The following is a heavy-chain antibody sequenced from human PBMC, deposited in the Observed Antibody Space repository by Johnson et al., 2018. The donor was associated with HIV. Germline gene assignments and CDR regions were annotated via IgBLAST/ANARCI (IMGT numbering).Heavy chain of an antibody. CDR2: IRYDGSNK. V-gene: IGHV3-30*02. J-gene: IGHJ3*02. D-gene: IGHD5-18*01. CDR3: ARDHGQLWLLPAFDI. CDR1: GFTFSSYG. Sequence: QVQLVESGGGVVQPGRSLRLSCAASGFTFSSYGMHWVRQAPGKGLEWVAFIRYDGSNKYYADSVKGRFTISRDNSKNTLYLQMNSLRVEDTAVCYCARDHGQLWLLPAFDIWGQGTMVTVSS.